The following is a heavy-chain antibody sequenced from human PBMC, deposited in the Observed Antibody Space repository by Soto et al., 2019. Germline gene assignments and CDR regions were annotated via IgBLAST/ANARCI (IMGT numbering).Heavy chain of an antibody. V-gene: IGHV3-53*02. J-gene: IGHJ6*02. Sequence: EMQLVETGGDLIQPGGSLRLSCAASGFTVRTNFMNWVRQAPGKGLEWVSIIYNGGRPDYADSVKGRFTVSRDNSKNTLYLQMNSLRVEDTGVYYCAREEGSAYNFGYGVDVWGQGTTVTVSS. D-gene: IGHD5-18*01. CDR3: AREEGSAYNFGYGVDV. CDR1: GFTVRTNF. CDR2: IYNGGRP.